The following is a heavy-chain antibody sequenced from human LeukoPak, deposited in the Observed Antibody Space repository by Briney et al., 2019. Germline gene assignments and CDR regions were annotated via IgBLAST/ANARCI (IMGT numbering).Heavy chain of an antibody. Sequence: GGSLRLSCAASGFTFSDYYMSWIRQAPGKVLEWVSFISTSGTTIYYADSVKGRFTISRDNAKNSLYLQMNSLRAEDTVVYYCAKDGVLRYFDWPYYYYMDVWGKGTTVTVSS. J-gene: IGHJ6*03. CDR3: AKDGVLRYFDWPYYYYMDV. CDR1: GFTFSDYY. CDR2: ISTSGTTI. V-gene: IGHV3-11*04. D-gene: IGHD3-9*01.